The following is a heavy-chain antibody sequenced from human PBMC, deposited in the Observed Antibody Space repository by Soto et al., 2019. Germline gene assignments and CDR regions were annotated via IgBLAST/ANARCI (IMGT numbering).Heavy chain of an antibody. D-gene: IGHD6-19*01. V-gene: IGHV5-51*01. Sequence: GEALKISCKGSGYSFTSYWIGWVRQMPGKGLEWMGIIYPGDSDTTYSPSFQGQVTISADKSISTAYLQWSSLKASDTAMYSCARKVDSSGWYPFDYWGQGTLVTVSS. J-gene: IGHJ4*02. CDR2: IYPGDSDT. CDR3: ARKVDSSGWYPFDY. CDR1: GYSFTSYW.